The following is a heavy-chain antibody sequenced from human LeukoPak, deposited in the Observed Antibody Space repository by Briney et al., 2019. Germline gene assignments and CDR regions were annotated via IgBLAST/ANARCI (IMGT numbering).Heavy chain of an antibody. J-gene: IGHJ5*02. CDR3: ASSDDSSGYYYH. CDR2: INHSGST. CDR1: GGSFSGYY. D-gene: IGHD3-22*01. Sequence: SETLSLTCAVYGGSFSGYYWSWIRQPPGKGLEWIGEINHSGSTNYNPSLKSRVTISVDASKNQFSLKLSSVTAADTAVYYCASSDDSSGYYYHWGQGTLVTVSS. V-gene: IGHV4-34*01.